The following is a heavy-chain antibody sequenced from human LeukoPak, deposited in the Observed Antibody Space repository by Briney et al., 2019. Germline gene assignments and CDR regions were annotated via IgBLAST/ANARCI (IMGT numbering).Heavy chain of an antibody. V-gene: IGHV3-30*18. CDR2: ISYDGSNK. CDR1: GFTFSSYG. D-gene: IGHD4-17*01. Sequence: PGGSLRLSCAASGFTFSSYGMHWVRQAPGKGLEWVAVISYDGSNKYYADSVKGRFTISRDNSKNTLYLQMNSLRAEDTAVYYCAKEYYGDYGPGAFDIWGQGTMVTVSS. J-gene: IGHJ3*02. CDR3: AKEYYGDYGPGAFDI.